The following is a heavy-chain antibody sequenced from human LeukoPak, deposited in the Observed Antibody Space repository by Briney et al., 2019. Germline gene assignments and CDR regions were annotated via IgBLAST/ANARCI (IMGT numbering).Heavy chain of an antibody. CDR2: IRYDGSHE. V-gene: IGHV3-30*02. Sequence: GGSLRLSCAASGFTFSSYGMHWVRQAPAKGLEWVSFIRYDGSHEYYADSVKGRFTISRDNAKNSLYLQMNSLRAEDTALYYCARGEYYYDGSGALNYWGQGTLVTVSS. J-gene: IGHJ4*02. CDR1: GFTFSSYG. CDR3: ARGEYYYDGSGALNY. D-gene: IGHD3-22*01.